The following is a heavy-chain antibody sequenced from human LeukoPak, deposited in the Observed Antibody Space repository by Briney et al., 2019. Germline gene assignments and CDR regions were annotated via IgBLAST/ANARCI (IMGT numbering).Heavy chain of an antibody. CDR1: GYSFTAFY. V-gene: IGHV1-18*04. Sequence: ASVKVSCKTSGYSFTAFYIHWVRQAPGQGLEWMGWISAYNGNTNYAQKLHGRVTMTTDTSTSTAYMELRSLRSDDTAVYYCARVRAPWGYYYYYGMDVWGQGTTVTVSS. D-gene: IGHD7-27*01. CDR3: ARVRAPWGYYYYYGMDV. CDR2: ISAYNGNT. J-gene: IGHJ6*02.